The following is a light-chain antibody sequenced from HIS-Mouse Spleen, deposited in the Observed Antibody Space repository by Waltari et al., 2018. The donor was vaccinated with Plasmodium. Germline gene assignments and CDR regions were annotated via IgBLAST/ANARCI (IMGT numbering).Light chain of an antibody. CDR3: CSYAGSYTLV. J-gene: IGLJ3*02. Sequence: QSALTQPRSVSGSPGQSVTIPCTGTSSDVGGYNYVSWYQQHHGKAPKPMIDDVSKPPSVVPGRLSVSKSGNLASLTISGLQADDEADYYCCSYAGSYTLVFGGGTKLTVL. CDR2: DVS. V-gene: IGLV2-11*01. CDR1: SSDVGGYNY.